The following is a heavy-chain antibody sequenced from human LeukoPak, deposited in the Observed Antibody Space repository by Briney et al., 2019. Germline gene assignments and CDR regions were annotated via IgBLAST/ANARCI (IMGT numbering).Heavy chain of an antibody. CDR2: ISSSGSTI. V-gene: IGHV3-48*03. CDR3: ARAYQLLKRFLEWLLNYYYYYGMDV. J-gene: IGHJ6*02. D-gene: IGHD3-3*01. Sequence: GGSLRLSCAASGFTFSSYEMNWVRQAPGKGLEWVSYISSSGSTIYYADSVKGRFTISRDNAKNSLYLQMNSLRAEDTAVYYCARAYQLLKRFLEWLLNYYYYYGMDVWGQGTTVTVSS. CDR1: GFTFSSYE.